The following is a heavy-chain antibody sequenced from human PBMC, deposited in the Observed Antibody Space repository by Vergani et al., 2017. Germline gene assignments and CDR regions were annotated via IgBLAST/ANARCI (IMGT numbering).Heavy chain of an antibody. V-gene: IGHV3-53*04. CDR3: ARCAHVDFWSGYYPPSYMDV. CDR2: IYSGGST. D-gene: IGHD3-3*01. Sequence: EVQLVESGGGLVQPGGSLRLSCAASGFTVSSNYMSWVRQAPGKGLEWVSVIYSGGSTYYADSVKGRFTISRHNSKNTLYLQMNSLRAEDTAVYYCARCAHVDFWSGYYPPSYMDVWGKGTTVTVSS. CDR1: GFTVSSNY. J-gene: IGHJ6*03.